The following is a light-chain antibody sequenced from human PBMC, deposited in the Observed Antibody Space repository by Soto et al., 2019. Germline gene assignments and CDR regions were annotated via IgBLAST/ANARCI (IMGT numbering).Light chain of an antibody. CDR1: SSNIGENT. CDR3: AVWDDSLDGWV. CDR2: TDN. V-gene: IGLV1-44*01. Sequence: QSVLTQPPSASGTPGQRVTISCSGSSSNIGENTVNWYQQLPGTAPKVLIHTDNQRPSGVPDRFSGSKSRTSASLAISGLQSEDEADYYCAVWDDSLDGWVFGGGTKLTVL. J-gene: IGLJ3*02.